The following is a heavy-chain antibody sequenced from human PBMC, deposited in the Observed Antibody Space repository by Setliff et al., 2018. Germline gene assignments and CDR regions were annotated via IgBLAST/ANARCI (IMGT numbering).Heavy chain of an antibody. CDR2: IKQDGSEK. CDR1: GFTFSSYW. V-gene: IGHV3-7*01. D-gene: IGHD3-16*01. CDR3: ARDGGEY. J-gene: IGHJ4*02. Sequence: QPSETLSLTCTVSGFTFSSYWMSWVRQAPGKGLEWVANIKQDGSEKYYVDSVKGRFTISRDNAKNSLYLQMNSLRAEDTAVYYCARDGGEYWGQGTLVTVSS.